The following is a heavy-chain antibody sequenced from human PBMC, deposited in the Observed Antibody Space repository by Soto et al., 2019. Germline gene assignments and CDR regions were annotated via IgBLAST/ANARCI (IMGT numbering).Heavy chain of an antibody. J-gene: IGHJ4*02. CDR1: GGTFSSYA. Sequence: ASVKVSCKASGGTFSSYAISWVRQAPGQGLEWMGGIIPIFGTANYAQKFQGRVTITADESTSTAYMELRSLTSDDTAVYYCARDEERVTMVRGATNYWGQGTLVTVSS. CDR2: IIPIFGTA. V-gene: IGHV1-69*13. CDR3: ARDEERVTMVRGATNY. D-gene: IGHD3-10*01.